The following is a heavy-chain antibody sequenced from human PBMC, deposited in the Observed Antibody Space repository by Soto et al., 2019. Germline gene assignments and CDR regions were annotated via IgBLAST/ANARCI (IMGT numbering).Heavy chain of an antibody. CDR2: LNPKSGDP. CDR1: GYVFTSND. D-gene: IGHD2-8*01. V-gene: IGHV1-8*01. Sequence: QVQLVQSGAEVKKPGASVKVSCKASGYVFTSNDIYWVRQATGQTLEWMGWLNPKSGDPGFAQKFQDSPIMTRDTSINTAYMELTGLTSDDTAMYYCARGRPGGGVKRSWFDPWGQGTLVTVST. J-gene: IGHJ5*02. CDR3: ARGRPGGGVKRSWFDP.